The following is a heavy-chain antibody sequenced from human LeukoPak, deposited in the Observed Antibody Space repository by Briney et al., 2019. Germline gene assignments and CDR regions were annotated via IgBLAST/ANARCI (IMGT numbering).Heavy chain of an antibody. D-gene: IGHD6-13*01. CDR1: VYTFTSYG. CDR3: ARDGQSIAAAGRLDV. J-gene: IGHJ6*02. V-gene: IGHV1-18*01. CDR2: ISAYNGNT. Sequence: ASVKVSCKASVYTFTSYGISWVRQAPGQGLEWMGWISAYNGNTNYAQKLQGRVTMTTDTSTSTAYMELRSLRSDDTAVYYCARDGQSIAAAGRLDVWGQGTTVTVSS.